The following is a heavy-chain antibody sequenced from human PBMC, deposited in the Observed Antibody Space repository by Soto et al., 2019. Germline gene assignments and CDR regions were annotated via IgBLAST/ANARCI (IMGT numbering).Heavy chain of an antibody. V-gene: IGHV3-30*18. D-gene: IGHD3-22*01. J-gene: IGHJ6*02. CDR3: AKVKRVADITMIVVVITGKGDYYGMDV. CDR1: GFTFSSYG. CDR2: ISYDGSNK. Sequence: QVQLVESGGGVVQPGRSLRLSCAASGFTFSSYGMHWVRQAPGKGLEWVAVISYDGSNKYYADSVKGRFTISRDNSKNTLYLQMNSLRAEDTAVYYCAKVKRVADITMIVVVITGKGDYYGMDVWGQGTTVTVSS.